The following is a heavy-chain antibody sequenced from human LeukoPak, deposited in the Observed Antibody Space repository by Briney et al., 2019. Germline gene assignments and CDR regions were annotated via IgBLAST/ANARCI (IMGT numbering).Heavy chain of an antibody. Sequence: GGSLRLSCAASGFTFSSYSMNWVRQAPGKGLEWVSSISSSSSYIYYADSVKGRFTISRDNSKNTMFVQMSSLRAEDTAVYYCVRDDFYHEDLFDYWGQGTLVTVSS. D-gene: IGHD1-14*01. CDR3: VRDDFYHEDLFDY. J-gene: IGHJ4*02. V-gene: IGHV3-21*01. CDR2: ISSSSSYI. CDR1: GFTFSSYS.